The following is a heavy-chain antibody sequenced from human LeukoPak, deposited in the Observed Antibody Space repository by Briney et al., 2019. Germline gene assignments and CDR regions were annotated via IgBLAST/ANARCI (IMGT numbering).Heavy chain of an antibody. CDR1: GYTFTGYY. D-gene: IGHD3-10*01. Sequence: ASVKVSCKASGYTFTGYYMHWVRQAPGQGLEWMGWINPNSGGTNYAQKFQGRVTMTRDTSISTAYMELSRLRSDDTAVYYCARDGITLVRVVIITSHIDYSRQGSLVTVSS. CDR3: ARDGITLVRVVIITSHIDY. CDR2: INPNSGGT. V-gene: IGHV1-2*02. J-gene: IGHJ4*02.